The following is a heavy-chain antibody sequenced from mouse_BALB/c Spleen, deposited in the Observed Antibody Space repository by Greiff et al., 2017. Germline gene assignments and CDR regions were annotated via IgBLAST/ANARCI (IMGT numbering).Heavy chain of an antibody. CDR1: GYTFTSYW. V-gene: IGHV1S127*01. CDR2: IDPSNSET. CDR3: ERGAYYGYDGRVDY. Sequence: QVQLQQSGPELVRPGASVKMSCKASGYTFTSYWMHWVKQRPGQGLEWIGMIDPSNSETRLNQKFKDKATLNVDKSSNTAYMQLSSLTSEDSAVYYWERGAYYGYDGRVDYWGQGTTLTVSS. J-gene: IGHJ2*01. D-gene: IGHD2-9*01.